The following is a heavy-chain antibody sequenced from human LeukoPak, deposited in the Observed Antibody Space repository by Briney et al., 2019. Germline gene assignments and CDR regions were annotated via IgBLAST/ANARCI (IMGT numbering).Heavy chain of an antibody. CDR1: GFTFSTFW. V-gene: IGHV3-11*04. D-gene: IGHD5-18*01. J-gene: IGHJ6*03. CDR2: ISSSGSTI. CDR3: ARDRNTAMVTPYYYMGV. Sequence: GGSLRLSCAASGFTFSTFWMIWIRQAPGKGLEWVSYISSSGSTIYYADSVKGRFTISRDNAKNSLYLQMNSLRAEDTAVYYCARDRNTAMVTPYYYMGVWGKGTTVTVSS.